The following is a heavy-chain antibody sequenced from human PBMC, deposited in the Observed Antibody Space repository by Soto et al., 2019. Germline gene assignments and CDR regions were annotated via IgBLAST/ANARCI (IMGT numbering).Heavy chain of an antibody. CDR2: ISHSGST. V-gene: IGHV4-30-2*01. CDR1: GGSISSGGYS. J-gene: IGHJ4*02. CDR3: ARDSSGSGVDY. Sequence: SETLSLTCAVSGGSISSGGYSWSWIRQPPGKGLEWIGYISHSGSTYYNPSLKSRVTISVDRSKNQFSLKLSSVTAADTAVYYCARDSSGSGVDYWGQGTLVTVS. D-gene: IGHD6-6*01.